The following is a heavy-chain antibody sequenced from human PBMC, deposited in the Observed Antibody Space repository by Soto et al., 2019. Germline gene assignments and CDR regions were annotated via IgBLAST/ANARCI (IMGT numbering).Heavy chain of an antibody. CDR3: AKAVTTVTPLGYDS. Sequence: LRLSCAASGFSFSSCAMHWVRQAPGKGLEWVAVISYDGTNKYYADSVKGRFIISRDNSKSTLYLQMNSLRTEDTAVYYCAKAVTTVTPLGYDSWGQGILVTVSS. CDR2: ISYDGTNK. V-gene: IGHV3-30*18. D-gene: IGHD4-17*01. J-gene: IGHJ4*02. CDR1: GFSFSSCA.